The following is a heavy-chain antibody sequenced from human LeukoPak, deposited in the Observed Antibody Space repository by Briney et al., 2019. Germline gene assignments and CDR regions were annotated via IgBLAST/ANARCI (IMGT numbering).Heavy chain of an antibody. J-gene: IGHJ4*02. CDR2: IRYDGSNK. V-gene: IGHV3-30*02. Sequence: GGSLRLSCAASGFTFSSYGMHWVRQAPGKGLEWVAFIRYDGSNKYYADSVKGRFTISRDNSKNTLYLQMNSLRAQDTAVYYCARGGGYSYGYSVYFDYWGQGTLVTVSS. CDR3: ARGGGYSYGYSVYFDY. CDR1: GFTFSSYG. D-gene: IGHD5-18*01.